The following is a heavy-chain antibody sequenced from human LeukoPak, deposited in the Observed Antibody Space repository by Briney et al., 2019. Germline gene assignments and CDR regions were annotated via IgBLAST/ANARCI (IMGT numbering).Heavy chain of an antibody. J-gene: IGHJ4*02. D-gene: IGHD6-13*01. Sequence: GASVKVSCKASGYTFTSYAMHWVRQAPGQRLEWMGWINAGNGNTKYSQKFQGRVTITRDTSASTAYMELSSLRSEDTAVYYCARETRYEDGELVGPFDYWGQGTLVTVSS. V-gene: IGHV1-3*01. CDR3: ARETRYEDGELVGPFDY. CDR2: INAGNGNT. CDR1: GYTFTSYA.